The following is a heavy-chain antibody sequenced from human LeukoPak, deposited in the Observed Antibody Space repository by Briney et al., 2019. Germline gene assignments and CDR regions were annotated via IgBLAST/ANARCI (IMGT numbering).Heavy chain of an antibody. CDR3: ARVLPVMITSGGVTSADAFDI. J-gene: IGHJ3*02. CDR1: GGSISSGYYY. D-gene: IGHD3-16*01. Sequence: SQTLSLTCTVSGGSISSGYYYWSWIRQPPGKGLEWIGYIYYSVSTYYNPSLKSRVTISIDTSKNQFYLKLSSVTAADTAVYYCARVLPVMITSGGVTSADAFDIWGQGTMVTVSS. V-gene: IGHV4-30-4*01. CDR2: IYYSVST.